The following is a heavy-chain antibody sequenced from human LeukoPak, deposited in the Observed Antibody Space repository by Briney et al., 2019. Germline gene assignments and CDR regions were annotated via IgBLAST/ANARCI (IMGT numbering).Heavy chain of an antibody. CDR3: ARVVLYCGSTSCSLDF. CDR1: GYTFTSYG. CDR2: ISAYNGNT. V-gene: IGHV1-18*01. D-gene: IGHD2-2*01. J-gene: IGHJ4*02. Sequence: PKASVKVSCKASGYTFTSYGISWVRQAPGQGLEWMGWISAYNGNTNYAQKLQGRVTMTTDTSTSTAYMELSSLRSEDTAVYYCARVVLYCGSTSCSLDFWGQGTLVTVSS.